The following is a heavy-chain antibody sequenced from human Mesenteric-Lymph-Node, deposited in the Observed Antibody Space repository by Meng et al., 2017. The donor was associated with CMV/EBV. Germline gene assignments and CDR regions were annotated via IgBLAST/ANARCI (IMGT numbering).Heavy chain of an antibody. D-gene: IGHD2-2*01. CDR1: GYSFTTHW. J-gene: IGHJ1*01. Sequence: GESLKISCKGSGYSFTTHWIGWVRQMPGKGLEWMGIIYPGDSDTRYSPSFQGQVTISADNSISTIYLQWSSLRASHSAMYYCATVEGPAPDAPDYFPYWGQGTLVTVSS. V-gene: IGHV5-51*01. CDR3: ATVEGPAPDAPDYFPY. CDR2: IYPGDSDT.